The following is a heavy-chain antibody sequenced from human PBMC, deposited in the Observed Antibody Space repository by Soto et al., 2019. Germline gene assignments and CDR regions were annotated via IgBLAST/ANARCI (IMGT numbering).Heavy chain of an antibody. CDR2: IYWNDDK. J-gene: IGHJ2*01. CDR3: ARAYYDFWSGYYSWYFDL. V-gene: IGHV2-5*01. D-gene: IGHD3-3*01. Sequence: QITLKESGPTLVKPTQTLTLTCTFSGFSLSTSGVGVGWIRQPPGKALEWLALIYWNDDKRYSPSLKSRLTITKDTSKNQVVLTMTNMDSVDTATYYCARAYYDFWSGYYSWYFDLWGRGTLVTVSS. CDR1: GFSLSTSGVG.